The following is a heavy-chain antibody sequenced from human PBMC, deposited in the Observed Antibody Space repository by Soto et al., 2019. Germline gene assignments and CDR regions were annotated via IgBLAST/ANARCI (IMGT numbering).Heavy chain of an antibody. Sequence: GASVKVSCKASGGTFSSYTISWVLQAPGEGLEWMGRIIPILGIANYAQKFQGRVTITADKSTSTAYMELSSLRSEDTAVYYCARSAIVATTHYYYYYMDVWGKGTTVTVSS. J-gene: IGHJ6*03. CDR2: IIPILGIA. CDR3: ARSAIVATTHYYYYYMDV. D-gene: IGHD5-12*01. CDR1: GGTFSSYT. V-gene: IGHV1-69*02.